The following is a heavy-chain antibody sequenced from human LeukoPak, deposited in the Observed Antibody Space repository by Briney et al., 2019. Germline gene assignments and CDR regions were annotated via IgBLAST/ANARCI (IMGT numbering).Heavy chain of an antibody. CDR2: ISSSSSYI. Sequence: GGSLRLSCAASGFTFSIYSMNWVRDAPGKGLEWVSSISSSSSYIYYAVSVKGRFTIYRDNAKNSLYLQMNSLRAEDTAVYYCAGGSPTETLEYWGRGTLVSV. CDR3: AGGSPTETLEY. V-gene: IGHV3-21*01. CDR1: GFTFSIYS. J-gene: IGHJ4*02. D-gene: IGHD2-15*01.